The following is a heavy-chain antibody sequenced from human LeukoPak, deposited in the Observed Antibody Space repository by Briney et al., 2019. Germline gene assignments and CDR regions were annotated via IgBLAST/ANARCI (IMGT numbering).Heavy chain of an antibody. CDR2: ISSSSNYT. D-gene: IGHD1-26*01. CDR1: GFTFSDYY. CDR3: ARDISDDY. V-gene: IGHV3-11*06. J-gene: IGHJ4*02. Sequence: GGSLRLSCAASGFTFSDYYMDWIRQAPGKGLEWVSYISSSSNYTNYADSVKGRFTISRDNAKNSLYLQMNSLRAEDTAVYYCARDISDDYWGQGTLVTVSS.